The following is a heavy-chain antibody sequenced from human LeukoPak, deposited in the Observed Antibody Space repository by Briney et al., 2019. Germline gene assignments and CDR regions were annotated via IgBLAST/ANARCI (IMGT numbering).Heavy chain of an antibody. V-gene: IGHV3-23*01. CDR3: AKCHYYDRSGYYYHALDI. J-gene: IGHJ3*02. CDR1: EFIFGSYA. Sequence: PGGSLRLSCAASEFIFGSYAMTWVRQGPGKGLEWVSTISDSGDSTYYADSVKGRFTISRDNSKNTLYLEMNSLRAEDTAVYYCAKCHYYDRSGYYYHALDIWGQGTMVTVSS. CDR2: ISDSGDST. D-gene: IGHD3-22*01.